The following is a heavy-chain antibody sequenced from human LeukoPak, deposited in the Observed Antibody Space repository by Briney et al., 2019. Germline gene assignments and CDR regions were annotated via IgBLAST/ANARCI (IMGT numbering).Heavy chain of an antibody. CDR3: ASTGYSSSWYGVAFDY. D-gene: IGHD6-13*01. CDR2: ISSSSSYI. CDR1: GFTFSSYS. V-gene: IGHV3-21*01. J-gene: IGHJ4*02. Sequence: GGSLRLSCAASGFTFSSYSMNWVRQAPGKGLEWASSISSSSSYIYYADSVKGRFTISRDNAKNSLYLQMNSLRAEDTAVYYCASTGYSSSWYGVAFDYWGQGTLVTVSS.